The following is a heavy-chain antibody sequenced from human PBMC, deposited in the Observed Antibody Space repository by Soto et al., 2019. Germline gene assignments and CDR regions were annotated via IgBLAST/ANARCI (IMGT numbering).Heavy chain of an antibody. CDR2: IYYSGST. CDR3: ARVRTYYYRSGSYYIYYFDY. Sequence: PSETLSLTCTVSGGSISSGDYYWSWIRQPPGKGLEWIGYIYYSGSTYYNPSLKSRVTISVDTSKNQFSLKLSPVTAADTAVYYCARVRTYYYRSGSYYIYYFDYWGQGTKVTVSS. CDR1: GGSISSGDYY. J-gene: IGHJ4*02. D-gene: IGHD3-10*01. V-gene: IGHV4-30-4*01.